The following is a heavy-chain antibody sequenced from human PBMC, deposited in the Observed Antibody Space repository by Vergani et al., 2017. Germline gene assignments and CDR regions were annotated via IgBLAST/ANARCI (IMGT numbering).Heavy chain of an antibody. V-gene: IGHV3-11*06. Sequence: QVQLVESGGGLVKPGGSLRLSCAASGFTFSDYYMSWIRQAPGKGLEWVSYISSSSSYTNYADSVKGLFTISRDNAKNSLYLQMNSLRAEDTAVYYCASSGYYIYNWFDPWGQGTLVTVSS. D-gene: IGHD3-22*01. J-gene: IGHJ5*02. CDR2: ISSSSSYT. CDR3: ASSGYYIYNWFDP. CDR1: GFTFSDYY.